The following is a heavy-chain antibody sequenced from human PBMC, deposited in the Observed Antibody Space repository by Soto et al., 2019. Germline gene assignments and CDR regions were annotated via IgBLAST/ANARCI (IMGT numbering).Heavy chain of an antibody. D-gene: IGHD3-10*01. J-gene: IGHJ5*02. CDR3: AHPWGYGSGNWFDP. CDR1: GFSLSTSGVG. CDR2: IYWDDDK. V-gene: IGHV2-5*02. Sequence: QITLKESGPTLVKPTQTLTLTCTFSGFSLSTSGVGVGWIRQPPGKALEWLALIYWDDDKRYSPSLQGRLTITKDTSKNQVLLTMTDMDTGDTATYSCAHPWGYGSGNWFDPWGQGTLVTVSS.